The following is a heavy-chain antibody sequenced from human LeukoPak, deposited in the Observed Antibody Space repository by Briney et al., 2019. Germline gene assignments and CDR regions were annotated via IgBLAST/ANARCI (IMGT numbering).Heavy chain of an antibody. V-gene: IGHV4-59*01. CDR3: ARGARGVLDY. J-gene: IGHJ4*02. CDR2: IYYSGST. CDR1: GGSISSYY. D-gene: IGHD2-8*02. Sequence: PSETLSLTCTVSGGSISSYYWSWIRQPPGKGLEWIGYIYYSGSTNYNPSLKSRVTISVDTSKNQFSLKLISVTAADTAVYYCARGARGVLDYWGQGTLVTVSS.